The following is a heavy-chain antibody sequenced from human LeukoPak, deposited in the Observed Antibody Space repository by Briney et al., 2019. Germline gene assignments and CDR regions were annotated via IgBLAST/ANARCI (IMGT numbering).Heavy chain of an antibody. J-gene: IGHJ4*02. CDR1: GFTFSNYW. CDR3: AKTRGSYRFFDY. V-gene: IGHV3-74*01. CDR2: INSDGSSR. Sequence: GGSLRLSCAASGFTFSNYWMHWVRQAPGKGLVWVSRINSDGSSRNYADSVKGRFTISRDNAKNTLYLQMNSLRAEDTAVYYCAKTRGSYRFFDYWGQGTLVTVSS. D-gene: IGHD1-26*01.